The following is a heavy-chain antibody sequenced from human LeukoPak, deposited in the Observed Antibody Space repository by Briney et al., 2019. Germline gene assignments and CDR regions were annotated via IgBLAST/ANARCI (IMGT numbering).Heavy chain of an antibody. CDR1: GYSISSGYY. CDR3: ARDKADDFWSGYYPYYYYYMDV. V-gene: IGHV4-38-2*02. D-gene: IGHD3-3*01. J-gene: IGHJ6*03. CDR2: IYHSGST. Sequence: SETLSLTCTVSGYSISSGYYWGWIRQPPGKGLEWIGSIYHSGSTYYNPSLKSRVTISVDTSKNQFSLKLSSVTAADTAVYYCARDKADDFWSGYYPYYYYYMDVWGKGTTVTVSS.